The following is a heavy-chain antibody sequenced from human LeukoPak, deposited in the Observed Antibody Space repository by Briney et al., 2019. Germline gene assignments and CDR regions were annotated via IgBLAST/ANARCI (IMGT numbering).Heavy chain of an antibody. Sequence: SETLSLTCTVSGDSITTTTYFWGWIRQPPGKGLEWIGSIYYSGSTYSSPSLKSRVTISVDTSKNQFSLKLSSVTAADTAVYYCARAPYYYDSSGYHGNNWFDPWGQGTLVTVSS. J-gene: IGHJ5*02. D-gene: IGHD3-22*01. CDR1: GDSITTTTYF. CDR2: IYYSGST. CDR3: ARAPYYYDSSGYHGNNWFDP. V-gene: IGHV4-39*07.